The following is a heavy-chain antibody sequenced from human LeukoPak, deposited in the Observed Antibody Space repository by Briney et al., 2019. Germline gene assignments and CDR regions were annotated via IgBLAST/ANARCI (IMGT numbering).Heavy chain of an antibody. CDR2: ISSSSSYI. D-gene: IGHD1-1*01. J-gene: IGHJ4*02. CDR3: AKDYRTGTGDFDY. Sequence: GGSLRLSCAASGFTFSSYSMNWVRQAPGKGLEWVSSISSSSSYIYYADSVKGRFTISRDNAKNSLYLQMNSLRAEDTAVYYCAKDYRTGTGDFDYWGQGTLVTVSS. CDR1: GFTFSSYS. V-gene: IGHV3-21*04.